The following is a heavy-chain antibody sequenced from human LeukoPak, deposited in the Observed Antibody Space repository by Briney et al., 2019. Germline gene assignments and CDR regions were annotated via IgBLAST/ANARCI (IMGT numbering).Heavy chain of an antibody. J-gene: IGHJ4*02. D-gene: IGHD6-19*01. Sequence: GGSLRLSCAASGFTFSSYSMNWVRQAPGKGLEWVSSISSSSSYIYYADSVKGRFTISRDNAKNSLFLQMNSLKGEDTAVYYCAKDSGGWSPDYWGQGTLVTVSS. CDR3: AKDSGGWSPDY. CDR2: ISSSSSYI. CDR1: GFTFSSYS. V-gene: IGHV3-21*01.